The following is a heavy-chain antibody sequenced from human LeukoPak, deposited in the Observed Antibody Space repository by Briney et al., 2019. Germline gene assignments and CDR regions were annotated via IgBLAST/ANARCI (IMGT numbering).Heavy chain of an antibody. CDR3: ARQAIFGVVIAFRGYYFDY. CDR1: GGSISSSSYY. J-gene: IGHJ4*02. V-gene: IGHV4-39*01. D-gene: IGHD3-3*01. Sequence: SETLSLTCTVSGGSISSSSYYWGWIRQPPGKGLEWIGSIYYSGGTYYNPSLKSRVTISVDTSKNQFSLKLSSVTAADTAVYYCARQAIFGVVIAFRGYYFDYWGQGTLVTVSS. CDR2: IYYSGGT.